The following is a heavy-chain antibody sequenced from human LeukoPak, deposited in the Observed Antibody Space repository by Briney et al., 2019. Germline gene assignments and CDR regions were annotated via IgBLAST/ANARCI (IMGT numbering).Heavy chain of an antibody. CDR1: GGSISSSSYY. J-gene: IGHJ5*02. CDR2: IYYSGST. CDR3: AREGGIDVEMAPIFYNWFDL. Sequence: SETLSLTCTVSGGSISSSSYYWGPIRQPPGKGLEWTGSIYYSGSTYYNPSLKSRVTISVDTSKNQFYLKLSSVTAADTVVYYCAREGGIDVEMAPIFYNWFDLWGQGTLVTVSS. D-gene: IGHD5-24*01. V-gene: IGHV4-39*07.